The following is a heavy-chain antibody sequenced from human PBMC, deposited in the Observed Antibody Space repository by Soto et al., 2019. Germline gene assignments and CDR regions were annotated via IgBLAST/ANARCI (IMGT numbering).Heavy chain of an antibody. V-gene: IGHV3-7*03. CDR2: INQDGSGT. D-gene: IGHD6-19*01. Sequence: GGSLRLSCIASEFTFISSFMGWVRQAPGKGLEWVANINQDGSGTYYVDSVKGRFIISRDNAKNSLYLQMNSLRAEDTAVYYRARYFRGSGRYFFDHWGQGTLVTVSS. J-gene: IGHJ4*02. CDR3: ARYFRGSGRYFFDH. CDR1: EFTFISSF.